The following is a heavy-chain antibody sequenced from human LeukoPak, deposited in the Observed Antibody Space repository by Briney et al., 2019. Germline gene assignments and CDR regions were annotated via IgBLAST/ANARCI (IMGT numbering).Heavy chain of an antibody. D-gene: IGHD2-15*01. CDR2: IIPILGIA. CDR3: ARDSGYCSGGSCYTDY. J-gene: IGHJ4*02. Sequence: SVKVSCKASGGTFSSYAISWVRQAPGQGLEWMGRIIPILGIANYAQKFQGRVTITADKSTSTAYMELSSLRSEDTAVYYCARDSGYCSGGSCYTDYWGQGTLVTVSS. CDR1: GGTFSSYA. V-gene: IGHV1-69*04.